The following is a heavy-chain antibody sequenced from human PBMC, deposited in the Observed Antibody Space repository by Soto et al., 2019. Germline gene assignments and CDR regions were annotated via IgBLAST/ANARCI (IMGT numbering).Heavy chain of an antibody. V-gene: IGHV4-39*01. CDR3: ARHKLRGAAIFLFDP. CDR1: GGSISSSSYY. Sequence: QLQLRESGPGLVKPSETLSLTCTVSGGSISSSSYYWGWIRQPPGKGLEWIGSIYYSGSTYYNPSLKSRVTISVDTSKNQFSLKLSSVTAADTDVYYCARHKLRGAAIFLFDPWGQGNLVTVFS. J-gene: IGHJ5*02. CDR2: IYYSGST. D-gene: IGHD2-2*01.